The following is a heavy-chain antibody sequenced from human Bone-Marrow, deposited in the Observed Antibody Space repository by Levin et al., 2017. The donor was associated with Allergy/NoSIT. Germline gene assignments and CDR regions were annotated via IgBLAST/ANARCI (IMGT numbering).Heavy chain of an antibody. D-gene: IGHD3-16*01. CDR2: INTNIGKT. Sequence: GESLKISCKASGYIFTRYAMNWVRQAPGQGLEWMGWINTNIGKTTYAQGFTGRFVLSVDASVSTAYLEINNLQPDDTAVYYCARDYYDGTYSWFDPWGQGTQVTVSS. CDR1: GYIFTRYA. V-gene: IGHV7-4-1*02. CDR3: ARDYYDGTYSWFDP. J-gene: IGHJ5*02.